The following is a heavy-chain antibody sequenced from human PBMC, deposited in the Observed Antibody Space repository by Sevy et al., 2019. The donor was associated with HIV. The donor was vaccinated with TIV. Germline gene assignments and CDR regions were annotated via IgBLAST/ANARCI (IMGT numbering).Heavy chain of an antibody. CDR3: AKEALWGFDP. CDR2: ISPSGGST. J-gene: IGHJ5*02. V-gene: IGHV3-23*01. Sequence: GGSLRLSCSASVFIFNTYATTWVRQAPGKGLDWVSTISPSGGSTYYADSVRGRFSISRDNSKNTVYLEMNSLRAEDTAVYYCAKEALWGFDPWGQGTLVTVSS. D-gene: IGHD3-16*01. CDR1: VFIFNTYA.